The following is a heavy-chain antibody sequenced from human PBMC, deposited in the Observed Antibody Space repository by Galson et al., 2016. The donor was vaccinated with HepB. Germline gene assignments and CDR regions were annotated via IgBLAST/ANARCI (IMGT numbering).Heavy chain of an antibody. CDR2: IIPIFGTP. J-gene: IGHJ4*02. Sequence: SVKVSCKASGGTFSSYAISWVRQARGQGLEWMGGIIPIFGTPHYAQKFKGRVTITADKSTSTAYMELSSLRSEDTAVYYCARGIYYDTNGYSYYFDHWGQGSLVTVSS. V-gene: IGHV1-69*06. CDR1: GGTFSSYA. D-gene: IGHD3-22*01. CDR3: ARGIYYDTNGYSYYFDH.